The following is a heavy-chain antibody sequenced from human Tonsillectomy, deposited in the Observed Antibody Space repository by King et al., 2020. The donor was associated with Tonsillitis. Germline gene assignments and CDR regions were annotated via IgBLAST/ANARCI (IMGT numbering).Heavy chain of an antibody. D-gene: IGHD3-10*01. CDR2: IYPSDSNT. Sequence: QLVQSGAEVKKPGESLKISCKGSGYNFTNYWIGWVRQMPGKGLEWMGIIYPSDSNTRYSPSFRGQVTISADKSISTAYLQWSSLKASDTAMYYCARLPLYGSGSYFNPFDYWGQGTLVTVSS. CDR1: GYNFTNYW. V-gene: IGHV5-51*01. CDR3: ARLPLYGSGSYFNPFDY. J-gene: IGHJ4*02.